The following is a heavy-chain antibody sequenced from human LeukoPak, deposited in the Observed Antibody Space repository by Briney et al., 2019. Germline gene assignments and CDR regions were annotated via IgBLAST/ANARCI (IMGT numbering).Heavy chain of an antibody. Sequence: SETLSLTCTVSGAPITSSNYYWLWLRQPPGKGLEWIGSIYYTGITYYNLSLKSRVTISVDTSKYQCSLRLSSVTAADTAVYYCARDGGYYYGSGSLDWGQGTLVTVSS. CDR1: GAPITSSNYY. V-gene: IGHV4-39*07. D-gene: IGHD3-10*01. CDR2: IYYTGIT. J-gene: IGHJ4*02. CDR3: ARDGGYYYGSGSLD.